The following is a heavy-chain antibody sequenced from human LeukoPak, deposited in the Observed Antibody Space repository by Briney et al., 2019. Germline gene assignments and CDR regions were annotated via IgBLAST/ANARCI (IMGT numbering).Heavy chain of an antibody. V-gene: IGHV3-21*04. CDR2: ISSSSSYI. CDR3: ARESLGSVDPRGYSTTVSQDV. Sequence: PGGSLRLSCAASGFTFSSYSMNWVRQAPGKGLEWVSSISSSSSYIYYTDSVKGRFTISRDNAKKSLYLQMNSLRAEDTAVYYCARESLGSVDPRGYSTTVSQDVWGKGTTVTISS. CDR1: GFTFSSYS. D-gene: IGHD4-17*01. J-gene: IGHJ6*04.